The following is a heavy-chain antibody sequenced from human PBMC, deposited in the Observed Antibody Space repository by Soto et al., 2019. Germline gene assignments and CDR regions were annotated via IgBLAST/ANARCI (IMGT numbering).Heavy chain of an antibody. CDR2: IYYSGST. Sequence: SETLSLTCTVSGGSISRYYWNWIRQPPGKGLEWIGYIYYSGSTNYNPSLKSRATISVDTSKNQFSLKLSSVTAADTAVYYCARDPGSGSYYGWFDPWGQGTLVTVS. CDR3: ARDPGSGSYYGWFDP. V-gene: IGHV4-59*01. D-gene: IGHD3-10*01. CDR1: GGSISRYY. J-gene: IGHJ5*02.